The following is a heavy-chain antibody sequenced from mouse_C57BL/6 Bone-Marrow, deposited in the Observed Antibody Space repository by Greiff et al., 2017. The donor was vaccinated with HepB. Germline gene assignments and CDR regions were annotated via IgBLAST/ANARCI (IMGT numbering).Heavy chain of an antibody. CDR3: AWRVGYSFDY. V-gene: IGHV5-17*01. J-gene: IGHJ2*01. CDR1: GFTFSDYG. D-gene: IGHD3-2*02. Sequence: DVKLQESGGGLVKPGGSLKLSCAASGFTFSDYGMHWVRQAPEKGLEWVAYISSGSSTIYYADTVKGRFTISRDNAKNTLFLQMTSLRSEDTAMYYCAWRVGYSFDYWGQGTTLTVSS. CDR2: ISSGSSTI.